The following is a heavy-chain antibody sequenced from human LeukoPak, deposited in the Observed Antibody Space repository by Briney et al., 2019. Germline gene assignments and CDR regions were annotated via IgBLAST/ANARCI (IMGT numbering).Heavy chain of an antibody. Sequence: GASVKVSCKASGYTFTSYYMHWVRQAPGQGLEWMGIINPSGGSTSYAQKFQGRVTMTRATSTSTVYMELSSLRSEDTAVYYCARDPSPFGGNYYFDYWGQGTLVTVSS. CDR3: ARDPSPFGGNYYFDY. CDR2: INPSGGST. J-gene: IGHJ4*02. D-gene: IGHD4-23*01. CDR1: GYTFTSYY. V-gene: IGHV1-46*01.